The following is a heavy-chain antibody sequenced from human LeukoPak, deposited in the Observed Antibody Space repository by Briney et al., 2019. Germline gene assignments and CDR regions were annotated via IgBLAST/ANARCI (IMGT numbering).Heavy chain of an antibody. Sequence: ASVTVSCKASGYTFIGYYMHWVRQAPGQGLEWMGWINPNSGGTNYAQKFQGRVTMTRVTSISTAYMELSRLRSDDTALYYCARDRGSMVRGVIDYWGQGTLVTVSS. D-gene: IGHD3-10*01. CDR1: GYTFIGYY. V-gene: IGHV1-2*02. CDR2: INPNSGGT. J-gene: IGHJ4*02. CDR3: ARDRGSMVRGVIDY.